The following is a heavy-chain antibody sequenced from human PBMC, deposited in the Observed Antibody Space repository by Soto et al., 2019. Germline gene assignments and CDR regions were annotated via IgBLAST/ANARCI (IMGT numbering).Heavy chain of an antibody. V-gene: IGHV1-69*01. D-gene: IGHD6-6*01. CDR2: IIPIFGTA. CDR1: GGTFSSYA. J-gene: IGHJ6*02. CDR3: ARAPEVVRIYYYYGMDV. Sequence: QVQLVQSGAEVKKPGSSVKVSCKASGGTFSSYAISWVRQAPGQGLEWMGGIIPIFGTAHYAQKFQGRVTITADESTSTAYMELSSLRSEDTAVYYCARAPEVVRIYYYYGMDVWGQGTTVTVSS.